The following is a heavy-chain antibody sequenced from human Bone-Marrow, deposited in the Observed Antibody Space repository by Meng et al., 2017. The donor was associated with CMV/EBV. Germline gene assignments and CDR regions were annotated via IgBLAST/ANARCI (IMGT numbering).Heavy chain of an antibody. V-gene: IGHV3-7*01. CDR3: AREYYYCSSTSCPYWYFDL. D-gene: IGHD2-2*01. CDR2: IKQDGSEK. Sequence: GESLKISCAASGFTFSSYAMHWVRQAPGKGLEWVANIKQDGSEKYYVDSVKGRFTISRDNAKNSLYLQMNSLRAEDTAVYYCAREYYYCSSTSCPYWYFDLWGRGTLVTVSS. CDR1: GFTFSSYA. J-gene: IGHJ2*01.